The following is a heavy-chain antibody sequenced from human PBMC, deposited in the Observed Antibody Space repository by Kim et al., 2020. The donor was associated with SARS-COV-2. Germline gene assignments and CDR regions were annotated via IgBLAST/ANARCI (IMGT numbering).Heavy chain of an antibody. CDR1: GFTVSSNY. CDR3: ARVSDLGDRLSYGMDV. CDR2: IYSGGST. J-gene: IGHJ6*02. Sequence: GGSLRLSCAASGFTVSSNYMSWVRQAPGKGLEWVSVIYSGGSTYYADSVKGRFTISRDNSKNTLYLQMNSLRAEDTAVYYCARVSDLGDRLSYGMDVWGQGTTVTVSS. V-gene: IGHV3-53*01. D-gene: IGHD2-21*01.